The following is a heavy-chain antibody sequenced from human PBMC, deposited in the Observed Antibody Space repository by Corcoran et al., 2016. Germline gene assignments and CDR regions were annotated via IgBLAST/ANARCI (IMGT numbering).Heavy chain of an antibody. D-gene: IGHD2-2*01. Sequence: QVQLVESGGGVVQPGRSLRLSCEASGFTFSSYGMHWVGQAPGKGLEWVAVITYDGSNKYYADSVKGRFTISRDNSKNTLYLQMNSLRAEDTAVYYCAKDGTERVYCSSTSCYGKYYYYGMDVWGQGTTVTVSS. CDR3: AKDGTERVYCSSTSCYGKYYYYGMDV. CDR2: ITYDGSNK. V-gene: IGHV3-30*18. CDR1: GFTFSSYG. J-gene: IGHJ6*02.